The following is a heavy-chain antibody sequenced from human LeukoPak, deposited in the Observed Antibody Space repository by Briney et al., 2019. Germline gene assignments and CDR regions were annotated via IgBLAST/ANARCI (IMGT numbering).Heavy chain of an antibody. CDR2: IGTAGDT. V-gene: IGHV3-13*01. CDR1: GFTFSNYV. CDR3: ARVRSDSSGWYHVLD. D-gene: IGHD6-19*01. J-gene: IGHJ4*02. Sequence: GGSLRLSCAASGFTFSNYVVHWVRQGTGKSLEWVSAIGTAGDTQYAGSVKGRFTISRDIAKNSLFLQMNSVRAGDTAVYYCARVRSDSSGWYHVLDWGQGTLVTVSS.